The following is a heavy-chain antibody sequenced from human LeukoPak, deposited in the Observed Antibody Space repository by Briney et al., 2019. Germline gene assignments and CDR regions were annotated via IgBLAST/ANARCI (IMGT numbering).Heavy chain of an antibody. Sequence: SETLCLTCTVSGGSISSYYWSWIRQPLGKGLEWIGYIYYSGSTNYNPSLKSRVTISVDTSKNQFSLKLSSVTAADTAVYYCARGGRSAYYYLFDYWGQGTLVTVSS. D-gene: IGHD3-3*01. V-gene: IGHV4-59*01. CDR2: IYYSGST. CDR3: ARGGRSAYYYLFDY. CDR1: GGSISSYY. J-gene: IGHJ4*02.